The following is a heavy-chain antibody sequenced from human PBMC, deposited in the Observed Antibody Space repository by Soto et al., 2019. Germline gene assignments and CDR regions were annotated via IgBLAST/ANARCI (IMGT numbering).Heavy chain of an antibody. CDR3: AREGFRRAMSYYGMDV. Sequence: GGSLRLSCAASGFTVSSNYMSWVRQAPGKGLEWVSVIYSGGSTYYADSVKGRFTISRDNAKNSLYLQMNSLRAEDTAVYYCAREGFRRAMSYYGMDVWGQGTTVTVSS. J-gene: IGHJ6*02. V-gene: IGHV3-53*01. D-gene: IGHD3-10*01. CDR2: IYSGGST. CDR1: GFTVSSNY.